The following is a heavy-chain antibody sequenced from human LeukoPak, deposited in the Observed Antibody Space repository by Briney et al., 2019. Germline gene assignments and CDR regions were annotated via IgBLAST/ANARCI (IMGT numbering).Heavy chain of an antibody. CDR1: GFTFRNYG. J-gene: IGHJ4*02. D-gene: IGHD5-12*01. CDR2: IRFDGSKI. CDR3: AKDSTLGGYDTYFDS. Sequence: PGGSLRLSCAASGFTFRNYGMHWVRQAPGEGLEWVSFIRFDGSKIYYADSVKGRFAISRDNPKTTVYLQMNSLRAEDTAVYFCAKDSTLGGYDTYFDSWGQGTLVTVSS. V-gene: IGHV3-30*02.